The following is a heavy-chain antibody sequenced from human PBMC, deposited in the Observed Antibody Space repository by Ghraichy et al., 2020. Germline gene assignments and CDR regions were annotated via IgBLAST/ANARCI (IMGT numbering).Heavy chain of an antibody. J-gene: IGHJ4*02. Sequence: SETLSLTCTVSGASISSSNYYWGWTRQPPGKGLEWIGKIYSSGSTYYSSALKSRVTISADTSKNQVSLTLNSVTAADTAVYYCAGAPASPASLAWLSPFDYWGLGTLVTVSS. D-gene: IGHD3-3*01. V-gene: IGHV4-39*01. CDR1: GASISSSNYY. CDR2: IYSSGST. CDR3: AGAPASPASLAWLSPFDY.